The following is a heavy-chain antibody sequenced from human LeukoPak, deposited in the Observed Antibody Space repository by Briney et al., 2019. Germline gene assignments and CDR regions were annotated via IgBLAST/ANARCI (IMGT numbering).Heavy chain of an antibody. CDR2: INTDGSST. V-gene: IGHV3-74*01. Sequence: GGSLRLSCAASGFTFSSHWMHWVRQAPGKGLVWVSRINTDGSSTSYADSVKGRFTISRDNAKNTLYLQMNSLRAEDTAVYYCAKSLGYCSSTSCYPDYWGQGTLVTVSS. D-gene: IGHD2-2*01. J-gene: IGHJ4*02. CDR1: GFTFSSHW. CDR3: AKSLGYCSSTSCYPDY.